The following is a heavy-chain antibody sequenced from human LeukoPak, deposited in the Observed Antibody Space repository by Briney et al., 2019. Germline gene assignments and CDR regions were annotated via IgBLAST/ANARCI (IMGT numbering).Heavy chain of an antibody. Sequence: ASVKVSCKASGYTYTGYYIHWVRQAPGQGLEWMGWIDPNSGGTNYAQKFQGRVTMTRDTSISTAYMELSRLRSDDTAVYYCARLSSWSNFYFDYWGQGTLVTVSS. V-gene: IGHV1-2*02. CDR3: ARLSSWSNFYFDY. D-gene: IGHD6-13*01. J-gene: IGHJ4*02. CDR1: GYTYTGYY. CDR2: IDPNSGGT.